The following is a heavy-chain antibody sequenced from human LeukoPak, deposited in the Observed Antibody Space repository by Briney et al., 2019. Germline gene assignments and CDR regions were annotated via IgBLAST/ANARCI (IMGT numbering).Heavy chain of an antibody. Sequence: SLKVSCEASGGTFSSYAISWVRHAPGQGLEWMGGIIPIFGTANYAQKFQGRVTITADEATSTAYMELSSLRAEDTAVYYCARGSYYESSGDFYGWGQGTLVTVSS. V-gene: IGHV1-69*01. CDR3: ARGSYYESSGDFYG. CDR1: GGTFSSYA. CDR2: IIPIFGTA. D-gene: IGHD3-22*01. J-gene: IGHJ4*02.